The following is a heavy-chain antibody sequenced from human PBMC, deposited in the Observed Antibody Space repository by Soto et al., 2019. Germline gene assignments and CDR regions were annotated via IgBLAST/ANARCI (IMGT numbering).Heavy chain of an antibody. CDR1: GFTFSGSA. D-gene: IGHD3-3*01. J-gene: IGHJ5*02. CDR2: IRSKANSYAT. CDR3: TVHRPTYYDFWSGLAGFDP. Sequence: PGGSLRLSCAASGFTFSGSAMHWVRQASGKGLEWVGRIRSKANSYATAYAASVKGRFTISRDDSKNTAYLQMNSLKTEDTAVYYCTVHRPTYYDFWSGLAGFDPWGQGTLVTVS. V-gene: IGHV3-73*01.